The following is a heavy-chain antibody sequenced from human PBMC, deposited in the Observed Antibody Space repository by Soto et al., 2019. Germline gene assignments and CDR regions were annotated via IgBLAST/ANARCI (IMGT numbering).Heavy chain of an antibody. Sequence: EVQLLESGGGLVQPGGSLRLSCAASGFTFSSYAMSWVRQAPGKGLEWVSAISGSGGGTYYADSVKGRFTISRDNSDNTLYLQMDSLRAEDTAVYYWAKYYGEYGRYYYYYGMDVWGQGTTVTVSS. V-gene: IGHV3-23*01. CDR1: GFTFSSYA. J-gene: IGHJ6*02. CDR2: ISGSGGGT. CDR3: AKYYGEYGRYYYYYGMDV. D-gene: IGHD4-17*01.